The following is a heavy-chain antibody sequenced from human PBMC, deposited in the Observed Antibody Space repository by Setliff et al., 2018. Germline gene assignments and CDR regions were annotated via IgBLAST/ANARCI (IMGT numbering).Heavy chain of an antibody. CDR2: INPSSGRT. D-gene: IGHD3-22*01. CDR1: GYTFTSHY. V-gene: IGHV1-46*01. J-gene: IGHJ3*02. Sequence: ASVKVSCKASGYTFTSHYMHWVRQAPGPGLEWVGTINPSSGRTSYAQKFQGRVTMTRDTSTSTVYMDMSSLRPEDTAVYYCARDVFPYHYEGAFDIWGQGTMVTVS. CDR3: ARDVFPYHYEGAFDI.